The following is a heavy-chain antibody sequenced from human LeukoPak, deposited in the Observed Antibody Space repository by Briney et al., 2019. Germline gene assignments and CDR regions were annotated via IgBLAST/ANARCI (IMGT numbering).Heavy chain of an antibody. CDR2: IYPGDSHI. V-gene: IGHV5-51*01. D-gene: IGHD6-25*01. CDR3: ARTSANWFDA. CDR1: GYSFNNNW. J-gene: IGHJ5*02. Sequence: PGESLQISCKGAGYSFNNNWIGWARQMPGKGLEWMGIIYPGDSHIRYNPSFQGQVTMSADKSTNTAYRQWSSLTASDTAIYYCARTSANWFDAWGQGTLVTVSP.